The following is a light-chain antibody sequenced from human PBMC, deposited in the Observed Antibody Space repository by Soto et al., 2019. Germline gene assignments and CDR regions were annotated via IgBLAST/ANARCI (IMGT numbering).Light chain of an antibody. V-gene: IGKV2-30*01. CDR1: RSLAYIDGNTY. CDR3: MQGTHWPPYT. Sequence: DVLMTQSPLSLPVTLGQPASISCWSSRSLAYIDGNTYLNWFQQRPGQSPRRLIYNVSNRDSGVPDRFSGSGSGPAFTLKISRVEAEDVAVYYCMQGTHWPPYTIGQGTKLEIK. CDR2: NVS. J-gene: IGKJ2*01.